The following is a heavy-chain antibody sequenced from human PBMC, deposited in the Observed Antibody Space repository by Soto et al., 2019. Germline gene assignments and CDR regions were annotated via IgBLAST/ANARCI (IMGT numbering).Heavy chain of an antibody. CDR3: ARGFGVLWFGELLASAFDI. CDR1: GGSFSGYY. CDR2: INHRGST. Sequence: QVQLQQWGAGLLKPSETLSLTCAVYGGSFSGYYWSWIRQPPGKGLEWIGEINHRGSTNYNPSLRSRVTISVDTSKNQFSLKLSSVTAADTAVYYCARGFGVLWFGELLASAFDIWGQGTMVTVSS. J-gene: IGHJ3*02. V-gene: IGHV4-34*01. D-gene: IGHD3-10*01.